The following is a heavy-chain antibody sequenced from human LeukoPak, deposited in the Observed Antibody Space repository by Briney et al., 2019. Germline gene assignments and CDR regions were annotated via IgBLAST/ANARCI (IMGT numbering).Heavy chain of an antibody. CDR2: ISGSGGST. CDR3: AKVASSGFLTTGYYMDV. J-gene: IGHJ6*03. D-gene: IGHD3-22*01. Sequence: PGESLRLSCAASGFTFSSYAMSWVRQAPGKGLEWVSAISGSGGSTYYADSVKGRFTISRDNSKNTLYLQMNSLRAEDTAVYYCAKVASSGFLTTGYYMDVWGKGTTVTVSS. V-gene: IGHV3-23*01. CDR1: GFTFSSYA.